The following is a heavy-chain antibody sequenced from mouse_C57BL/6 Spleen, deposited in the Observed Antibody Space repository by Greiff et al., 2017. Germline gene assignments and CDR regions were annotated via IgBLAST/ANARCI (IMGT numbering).Heavy chain of an antibody. D-gene: IGHD1-1*01. CDR3: ARHENYGSSYWWYFDV. CDR1: GYTFTEYT. CDR2: FYPGSGSI. V-gene: IGHV1-62-2*01. J-gene: IGHJ1*03. Sequence: VQLQESGAELVKPGASVKLSCKASGYTFTEYTIHWVKQRSGQGLEWIGWFYPGSGSIKYNEKFKDKATLTADKSSSTVYMELSRLTSEDSAVYFWARHENYGSSYWWYFDVWGTGTTVTVSS.